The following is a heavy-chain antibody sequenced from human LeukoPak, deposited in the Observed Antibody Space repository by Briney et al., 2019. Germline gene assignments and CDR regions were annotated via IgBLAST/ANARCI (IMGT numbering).Heavy chain of an antibody. Sequence: PGGSLRLSCAASGFTFSNAWMNWVRQAPGKGLEWVGRIKSKTDGGTTDYAAPVKGRFTISRDDSKNTLYLQMNSLKTEDTAVYYCTSRFVVVTAKSDNAFDIWGQGTMVTVSS. V-gene: IGHV3-15*07. J-gene: IGHJ3*02. CDR2: IKSKTDGGTT. CDR3: TSRFVVVTAKSDNAFDI. D-gene: IGHD2-21*02. CDR1: GFTFSNAW.